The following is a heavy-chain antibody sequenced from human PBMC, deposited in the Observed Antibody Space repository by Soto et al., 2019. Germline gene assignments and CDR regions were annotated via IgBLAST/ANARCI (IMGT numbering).Heavy chain of an antibody. CDR3: ARDGYSGSSYYFDY. CDR2: ISSSSSTI. Sequence: QAPGKGLEWVSYISSSSSTIYYADSVKGRFTISRDNAKNSLYLQMNSLRDEDTAVYYCARDGYSGSSYYFDYWGQGTLVTVSS. V-gene: IGHV3-48*02. J-gene: IGHJ4*02. D-gene: IGHD5-12*01.